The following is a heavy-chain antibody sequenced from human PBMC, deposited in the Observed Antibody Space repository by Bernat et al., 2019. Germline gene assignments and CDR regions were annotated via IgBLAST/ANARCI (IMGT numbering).Heavy chain of an antibody. Sequence: EVQLVESGGGLVQPGGSLRLSCAASGFTFSSYWMSWVRQAPGKGLEWVANIKQDGSEKYYVDSVKGRFTISRDNAKNSLYLQMNSLRAEERAVYYCARGGGENWFDPWGQGTLVTVSS. V-gene: IGHV3-7*03. CDR2: IKQDGSEK. CDR1: GFTFSSYW. D-gene: IGHD3-16*01. CDR3: ARGGGENWFDP. J-gene: IGHJ5*02.